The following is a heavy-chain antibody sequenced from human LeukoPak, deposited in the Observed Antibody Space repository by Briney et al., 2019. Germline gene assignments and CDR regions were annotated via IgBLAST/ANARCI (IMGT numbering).Heavy chain of an antibody. CDR3: GRSGYYTCQHFYYYMDV. CDR1: VGTFNSYA. J-gene: IGHJ6*03. V-gene: IGHV1-69*05. CDR2: IIPIFGTA. D-gene: IGHD3-3*01. Sequence: SVKVSCKASVGTFNSYAISWVRQAPGRGLEWMGGIIPIFGTADYAQRFQGRVSITTDESTRTAYMELSSLRSEDTAVYYCGRSGYYTCQHFYYYMDVWGKGTTVTVSS.